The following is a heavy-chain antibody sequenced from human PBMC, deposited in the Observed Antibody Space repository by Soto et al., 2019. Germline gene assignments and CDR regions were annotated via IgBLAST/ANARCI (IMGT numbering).Heavy chain of an antibody. Sequence: GRSLRLSCAASGFTFSSYGMHWVRQAPGKGLEWVAVIWHHGSNKYYADSVKGRFTISRDNPKNTLYLQMDSLRAEDTAVYYCARGRLISLYYFDYWGQGTLITVSS. CDR2: IWHHGSNK. J-gene: IGHJ4*02. D-gene: IGHD2-15*01. CDR1: GFTFSSYG. V-gene: IGHV3-33*01. CDR3: ARGRLISLYYFDY.